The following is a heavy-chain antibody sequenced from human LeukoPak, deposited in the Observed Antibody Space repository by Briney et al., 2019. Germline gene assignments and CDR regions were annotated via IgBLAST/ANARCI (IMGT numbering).Heavy chain of an antibody. CDR1: GGSISRGSCF. CDR3: ARGGIPDY. V-gene: IGHV4-61*02. D-gene: IGHD2-21*01. J-gene: IGHJ4*02. CDR2: FYTSGNP. Sequence: SQTLSLTCTVSGGSISRGSCFWSWIRQPAGKGLEWIGRFYTSGNPNYNPSLKSRVTISVDTSRNQFSLKLSSVTAADTAVYYCARGGIPDYWGQGILVTVSS.